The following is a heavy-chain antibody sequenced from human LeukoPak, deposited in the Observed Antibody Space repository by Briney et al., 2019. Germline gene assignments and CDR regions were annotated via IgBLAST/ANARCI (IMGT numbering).Heavy chain of an antibody. CDR3: ARGEMATITESIDN. CDR2: ITGSSDFI. V-gene: IGHV3-21*01. J-gene: IGHJ4*02. CDR1: GFTFSTYS. Sequence: GGSLRLSCAASGFTFSTYSMIWVRQAPGKGLEWVSGITGSSDFIYYADSVKGRLTISRDNAQNSLYLQMNSLRAEDTAVYYCARGEMATITESIDNWGQGTLVTVSS. D-gene: IGHD5-24*01.